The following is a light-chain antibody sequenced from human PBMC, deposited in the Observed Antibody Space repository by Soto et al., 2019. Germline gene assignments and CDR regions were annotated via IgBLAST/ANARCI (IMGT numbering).Light chain of an antibody. CDR2: GTR. CDR1: SSNIGAGFD. V-gene: IGLV1-40*01. J-gene: IGLJ1*01. CDR3: GSWDSSMSAYV. Sequence: QSVLTQPPSVSGAPGQRVTISCTGSSSNIGAGFDAHWYQQVPGTAPKLLIYGTRSRPSGVPDRFSGSKSGTSATLGITGFQTGDEADYYCGSWDSSMSAYVFGTGTKVTV.